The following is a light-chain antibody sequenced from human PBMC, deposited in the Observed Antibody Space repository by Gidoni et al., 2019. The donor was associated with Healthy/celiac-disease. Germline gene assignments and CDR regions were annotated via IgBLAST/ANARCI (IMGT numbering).Light chain of an antibody. V-gene: IGKV3-20*01. J-gene: IGKJ2*01. CDR2: GAS. CDR3: QQYGSSPLT. Sequence: ELVLTQSPGTLSLSPVERATLSCRASQSVSSSYLAWYQQKPFQSPRLLIYGASSRATGITDRFSGSGSGTDFTLTISRLEPEDFAVYYCQQYGSSPLTFXXXTKLEIK. CDR1: QSVSSSY.